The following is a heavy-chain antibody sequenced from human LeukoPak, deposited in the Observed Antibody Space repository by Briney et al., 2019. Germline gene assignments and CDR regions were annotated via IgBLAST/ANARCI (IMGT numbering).Heavy chain of an antibody. D-gene: IGHD5-18*01. CDR3: ARDTAMVRPDYFDY. CDR1: GFTFSSYA. J-gene: IGHJ4*02. Sequence: GGSLRLSCAASGFTFSSYAMSWVGQAPGKGLEWVSGISGSGGTTYYADSVKGRFTISRDNSKNTLYLQMNSLRAEDTAVYFCARDTAMVRPDYFDYWGQGTLVTVSS. V-gene: IGHV3-23*01. CDR2: ISGSGGTT.